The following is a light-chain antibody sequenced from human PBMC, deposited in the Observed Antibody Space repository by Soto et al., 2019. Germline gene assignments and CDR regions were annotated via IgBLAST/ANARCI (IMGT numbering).Light chain of an antibody. V-gene: IGKV1-39*01. CDR1: ESISSY. Sequence: DIQMTQSPASLSASVRDRVTITCRASESISSYLNWYQQKPGKAPKLLISAASSLRSGVPSRFSGGGSGTDFTLTISSLQPEDSATYYCQQSYTTPHTFGPGTKVDIK. CDR3: QQSYTTPHT. J-gene: IGKJ3*01. CDR2: AAS.